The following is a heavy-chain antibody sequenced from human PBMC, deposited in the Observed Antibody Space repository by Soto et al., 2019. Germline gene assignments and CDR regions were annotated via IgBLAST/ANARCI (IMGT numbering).Heavy chain of an antibody. CDR1: GGTFSSYT. V-gene: IGHV1-69*02. D-gene: IGHD4-17*01. Sequence: SVKVSCKASGGTFSSYTIGWVRQAPGQGLEWMGRIIPILGIANYAQKFQGRVTITADKSTSTAYMELSSLRSEDTAVYYCARGLTVDDAFDIWGQGTMVTVSS. CDR2: IIPILGIA. J-gene: IGHJ3*02. CDR3: ARGLTVDDAFDI.